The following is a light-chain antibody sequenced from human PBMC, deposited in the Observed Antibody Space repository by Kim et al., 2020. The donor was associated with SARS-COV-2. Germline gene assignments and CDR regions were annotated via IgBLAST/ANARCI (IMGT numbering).Light chain of an antibody. J-gene: IGKJ4*01. CDR2: AAS. Sequence: DIQMTQSPSSLSASVGDRVTITCRASQSISFHLNWYQQKPGKAPKFLISAASSLQAGVPSRFSGRGSGTDFTLTISSLHLEDFATYYCQQSYSTPLTFGGGTKVDIK. CDR3: QQSYSTPLT. CDR1: QSISFH. V-gene: IGKV1-39*01.